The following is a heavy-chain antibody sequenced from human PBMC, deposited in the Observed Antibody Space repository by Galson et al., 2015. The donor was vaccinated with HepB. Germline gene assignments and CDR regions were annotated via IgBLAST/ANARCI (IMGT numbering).Heavy chain of an antibody. J-gene: IGHJ4*02. CDR2: IKQDGGAK. Sequence: SVRLSCAGSGVTFSNYWMTWFRQAPGQGLEWVATIKQDGGAKYYLDSVKDRFTISRDNAESSMYMQMNSLRVEDTAIYYRAGDTGWAFGHWGQGTLVTVSS. CDR1: GVTFSNYW. CDR3: AGDTGWAFGH. D-gene: IGHD6-19*01. V-gene: IGHV3-7*01.